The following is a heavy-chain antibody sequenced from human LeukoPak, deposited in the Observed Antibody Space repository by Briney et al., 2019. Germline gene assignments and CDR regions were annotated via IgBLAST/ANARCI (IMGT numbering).Heavy chain of an antibody. CDR3: AKDALWFGELWVFDY. Sequence: GGSLRLSCAASGFTFSSYAMTWVRQAPGKGLEWVSAISGSGGRTFSADSVKGRLTISRDNSRNTLYLQMNSLRAEDTAVYYCAKDALWFGELWVFDYWGQGTLVTVSS. CDR2: ISGSGGRT. J-gene: IGHJ4*02. V-gene: IGHV3-23*01. CDR1: GFTFSSYA. D-gene: IGHD3-10*01.